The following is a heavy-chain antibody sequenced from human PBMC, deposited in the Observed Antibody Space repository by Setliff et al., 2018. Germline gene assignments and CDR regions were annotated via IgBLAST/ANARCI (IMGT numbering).Heavy chain of an antibody. V-gene: IGHV1-18*01. D-gene: IGHD2-15*01. CDR1: GYTFTSFD. J-gene: IGHJ3*02. CDR3: ARDRRNIVVAVVNAAFDI. CDR2: ISADNGDT. Sequence: ASVKVSCKASGYTFTSFDISWVRQAPGQGLEWMGWISADNGDTNYAQNLQGRVTMTTDTSTSTAYMELRSLRSDDTAVYYCARDRRNIVVAVVNAAFDIWGQGTMVTVSS.